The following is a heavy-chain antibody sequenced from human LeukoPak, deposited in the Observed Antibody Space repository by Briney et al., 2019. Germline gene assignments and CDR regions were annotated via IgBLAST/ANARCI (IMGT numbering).Heavy chain of an antibody. Sequence: GRSLRLSCAASGFTFSSYGMHWVRQAPGKGLEWVAVISYDGSNKYYADSVKGRFTISRDNAKNSLYLQMNSLRAEDTAVYYCARGGQIWHYWGQGTLVTVSS. J-gene: IGHJ4*02. CDR3: ARGGQIWHY. CDR1: GFTFSSYG. V-gene: IGHV3-30*03. D-gene: IGHD3-16*01. CDR2: ISYDGSNK.